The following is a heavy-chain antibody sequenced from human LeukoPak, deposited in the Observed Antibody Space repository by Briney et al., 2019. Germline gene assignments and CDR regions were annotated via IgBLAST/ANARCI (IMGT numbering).Heavy chain of an antibody. CDR1: GDTFISYT. CDR2: IIPILGIP. CDR3: ARGSFPDVGALLFDY. V-gene: IGHV1-69*10. Sequence: SVKVSCKASGDTFISYTISWVRQAPGQGGEWRGGIIPILGIPNYAQKFQGRVTITAAKSTSPAYMELSILRSEDPAVYYCARGSFPDVGALLFDYWGQGTLVTVSS. D-gene: IGHD1-26*01. J-gene: IGHJ4*02.